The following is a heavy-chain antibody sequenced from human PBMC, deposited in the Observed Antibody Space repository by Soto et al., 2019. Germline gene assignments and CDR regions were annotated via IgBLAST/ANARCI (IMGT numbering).Heavy chain of an antibody. D-gene: IGHD1-20*01. CDR1: ASTFSNYI. Sequence: QLQLVESGGGVVQPGRSLRLSCAASASTFSNYIMHWVRQAPGKGLEWVAFISYDGSNSNYADFVEGRFTISRDNPKNLLYLQLSSLTPDDTAVYYCAGGDNVYALGVCGQGTTVTVSS. V-gene: IGHV3-30*04. CDR3: AGGDNVYALGV. CDR2: ISYDGSNS. J-gene: IGHJ6*02.